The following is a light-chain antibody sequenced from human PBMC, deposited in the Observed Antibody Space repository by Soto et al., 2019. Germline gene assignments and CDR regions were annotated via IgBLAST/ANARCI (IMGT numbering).Light chain of an antibody. V-gene: IGKV2-24*01. J-gene: IGKJ1*01. Sequence: DIVMTQTPLSSLVTLGQPASISCRSSQSLVHYNGDTYLSWYQQRPGQPPRLLIYKISHRFSGVPDRFSGSGAGTGFTLKISRVEVEDVGLYYCMQATQLPLTFGQGTKVDIK. CDR2: KIS. CDR3: MQATQLPLT. CDR1: QSLVHYNGDTY.